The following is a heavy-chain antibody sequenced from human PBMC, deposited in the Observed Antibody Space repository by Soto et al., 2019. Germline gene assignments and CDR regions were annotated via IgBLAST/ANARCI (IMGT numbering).Heavy chain of an antibody. CDR2: ISSTTNYI. Sequence: GGSLRLSCAASGFTFTRYSMNWVRQAPGKGLEWVSSISSTTNYIYYGDSMKGRFTISRDNAKNSLYLEMNSLRAEDTAVYYYARESEDLTSNFDYWGQGTLVTVSS. V-gene: IGHV3-21*04. CDR1: GFTFTRYS. CDR3: ARESEDLTSNFDY. J-gene: IGHJ4*02.